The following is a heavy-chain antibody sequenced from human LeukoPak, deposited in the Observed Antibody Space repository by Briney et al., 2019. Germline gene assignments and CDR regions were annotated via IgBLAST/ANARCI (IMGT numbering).Heavy chain of an antibody. V-gene: IGHV3-21*01. D-gene: IGHD3-22*01. CDR2: ISSSSSYI. Sequence: GGSLRLSCAASGFTFSSYSMNWVRQAPGKGLEWVSSISSSSSYIYYADSVKGRFTISRDNAKNSLYLQMNSLRAEDTAVYYCARKHSSGYYPDYWGQGTLVTVSS. CDR1: GFTFSSYS. J-gene: IGHJ4*02. CDR3: ARKHSSGYYPDY.